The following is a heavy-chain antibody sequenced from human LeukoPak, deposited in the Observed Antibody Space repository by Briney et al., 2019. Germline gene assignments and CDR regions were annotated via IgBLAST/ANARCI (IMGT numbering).Heavy chain of an antibody. J-gene: IGHJ4*02. CDR3: AKDEVGGHFEY. V-gene: IGHV3-23*01. Sequence: GGSLRLSCAASGFTFSSYAMSWVRQAPGKGLEWVSAISGSGGSTYYADSVKGRFTISRDKSKNTLYLQMNNLRVEDTAVYYCAKDEVGGHFEYWGQGILVAVSS. CDR2: ISGSGGST. CDR1: GFTFSSYA.